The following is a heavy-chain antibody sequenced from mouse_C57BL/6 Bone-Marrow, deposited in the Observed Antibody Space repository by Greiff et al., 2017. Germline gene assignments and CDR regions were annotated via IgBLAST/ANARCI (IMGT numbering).Heavy chain of an antibody. V-gene: IGHV1-80*01. Sequence: QVHVKQSGAELVKPGASVKISCKASGYAFSSYWMNWVQQRPGKGLEWIGQIYPGDGDTNYNGKFKGEATLTADKSSSTDYMQLSSLTSEDSAVYFCARDWDYFDDWGKGTTLTVSS. CDR1: GYAFSSYW. CDR3: ARDWDYFDD. J-gene: IGHJ2*01. D-gene: IGHD4-1*01. CDR2: IYPGDGDT.